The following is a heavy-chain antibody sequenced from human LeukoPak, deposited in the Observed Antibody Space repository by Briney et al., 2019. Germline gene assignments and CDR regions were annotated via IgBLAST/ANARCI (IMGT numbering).Heavy chain of an antibody. CDR3: AKPGEPSNYYFDY. D-gene: IGHD1-14*01. V-gene: IGHV3-11*01. Sequence: GGSLRLSCAASGFTFSDYYMSWIRQAPGKGLEWVSYISSSGSTIYYADSVKGRFTISRDNSKNTLYLQMSSLRAEDTALYYCAKPGEPSNYYFDYWGQGALVTVSS. CDR2: ISSSGSTI. J-gene: IGHJ4*02. CDR1: GFTFSDYY.